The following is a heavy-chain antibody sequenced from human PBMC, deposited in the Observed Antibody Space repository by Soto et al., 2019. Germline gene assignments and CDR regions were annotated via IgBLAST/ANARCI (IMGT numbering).Heavy chain of an antibody. CDR3: ARGRAYDYWNWFDP. Sequence: SETLSLTCTVSGDSISDYYWSWIRQPPGKGLEWIGYIYYSGSTNYNPSLKSRVTMSLDTSKNQFSLKLTSVTAADTAVYYCARGRAYDYWNWFDPGGQGTLVTVSS. CDR1: GDSISDYY. CDR2: IYYSGST. V-gene: IGHV4-59*01. J-gene: IGHJ5*02. D-gene: IGHD3-3*01.